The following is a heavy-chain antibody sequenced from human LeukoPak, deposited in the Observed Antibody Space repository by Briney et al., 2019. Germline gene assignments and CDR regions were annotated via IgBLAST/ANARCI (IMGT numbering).Heavy chain of an antibody. D-gene: IGHD3-10*01. CDR1: GGSISSGDYY. Sequence: SQTLSLTCTVSGGSISSGDYYWSWIRQPPGKGLEWIGYIYYSGSTYYNPSLKSRVTISVDTSKNQFSLKLSSVTAADTAVYYCARGSWHGSGRYYSLFGSWGQGTLVTVSS. J-gene: IGHJ5*02. CDR3: ARGSWHGSGRYYSLFGS. CDR2: IYYSGST. V-gene: IGHV4-30-4*01.